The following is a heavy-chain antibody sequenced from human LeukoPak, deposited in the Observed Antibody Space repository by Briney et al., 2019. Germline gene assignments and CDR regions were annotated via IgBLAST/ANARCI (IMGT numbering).Heavy chain of an antibody. CDR3: ARAAIVGATGIDY. V-gene: IGHV4-38-2*02. D-gene: IGHD1-26*01. Sequence: PSETLSLTCTVSGYSISSGYYWGWIRQPPGKGLEWIGSIYHSGSTYYNPSLKSRVTISEDTSKNQFSLKLSSVTAADAAVYYCARAAIVGATGIDYWGQGTLVTVSS. CDR2: IYHSGST. CDR1: GYSISSGYY. J-gene: IGHJ4*02.